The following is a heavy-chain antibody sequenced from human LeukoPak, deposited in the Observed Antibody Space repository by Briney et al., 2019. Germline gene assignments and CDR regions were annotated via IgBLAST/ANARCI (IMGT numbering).Heavy chain of an antibody. Sequence: SQTLSLTCTVSGGSISSGGYYWSWIRQHPGEGLEWIGYIYYSGSTYYNPSLKSRVTISVDTSKNQFSLKLSSVTAADTAVYYCASSGIAVAAGPGWFDPWGQGTLVTVSS. D-gene: IGHD6-19*01. J-gene: IGHJ5*02. V-gene: IGHV4-31*03. CDR2: IYYSGST. CDR1: GGSISSGGYY. CDR3: ASSGIAVAAGPGWFDP.